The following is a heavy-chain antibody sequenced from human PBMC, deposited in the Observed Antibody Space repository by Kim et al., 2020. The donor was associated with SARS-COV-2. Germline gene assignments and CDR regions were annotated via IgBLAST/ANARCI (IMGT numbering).Heavy chain of an antibody. D-gene: IGHD4-17*01. CDR3: ARGFPRTVTTYY. V-gene: IGHV3-21*01. Sequence: GGSLRLSCAASGFTFSSYSMNWVRQAPGKGLEWVSSISSSSSYIYYADSVKGRFTISRDNAKNSLYLQMNSLRAEDTAVYYCARGFPRTVTTYYWGQGTLVTVSS. J-gene: IGHJ4*02. CDR2: ISSSSSYI. CDR1: GFTFSSYS.